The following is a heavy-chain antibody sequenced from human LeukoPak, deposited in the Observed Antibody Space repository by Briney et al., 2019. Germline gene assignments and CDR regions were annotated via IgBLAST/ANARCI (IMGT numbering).Heavy chain of an antibody. CDR2: INPSGGST. J-gene: IGHJ4*02. CDR1: GYTFTSYY. D-gene: IGHD2-15*01. Sequence: ASVKVSCKASGYTFTSYYMHWVRQAPGQGLEWMGIINPSGGSTSYAQKFQGRVTMTRDTSSSTVYMELSSLRSEDTAVYYCVRVVAATPYFDYWGQGTLVTVSS. V-gene: IGHV1-46*01. CDR3: VRVVAATPYFDY.